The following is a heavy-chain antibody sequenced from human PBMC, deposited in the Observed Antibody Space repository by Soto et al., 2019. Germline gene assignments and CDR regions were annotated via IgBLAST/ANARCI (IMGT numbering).Heavy chain of an antibody. CDR2: INPNSGDT. V-gene: IGHV1-2*02. J-gene: IGHJ6*02. Sequence: GASVKVSCKASGYTFTGYFIHWVRQAPGQGLEWMGWINPNSGDTNYAQKFQGRVTMTRDMSISTAYMELGGLTSDDTAVYYCARVQDRTYYYYGMDVWGQGTTVTVSS. CDR1: GYTFTGYF. CDR3: ARVQDRTYYYYGMDV.